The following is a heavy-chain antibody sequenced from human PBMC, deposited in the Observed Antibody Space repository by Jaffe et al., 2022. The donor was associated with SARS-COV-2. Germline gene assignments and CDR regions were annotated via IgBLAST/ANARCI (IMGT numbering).Heavy chain of an antibody. Sequence: QAQLQESGPGLVKSSETLSLTCTVSGGSTNYFYWSWIRQPPGKGLEWIGYIHYTGTTDYNPSLKSRLTMSVDTSKNQFSLRLSSVTATDTAVYYCARGQGGYSVWGQGTLVTVSS. J-gene: IGHJ4*02. V-gene: IGHV4-59*01. CDR2: IHYTGTT. CDR1: GGSTNYFY. D-gene: IGHD1-26*01. CDR3: ARGQGGYSV.